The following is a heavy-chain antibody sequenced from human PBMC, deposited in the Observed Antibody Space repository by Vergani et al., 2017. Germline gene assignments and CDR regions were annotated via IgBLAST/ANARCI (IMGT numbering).Heavy chain of an antibody. D-gene: IGHD3-10*01. V-gene: IGHV4-61*02. J-gene: IGHJ5*02. CDR2: IHSSGTT. Sequence: QVQLHESGPGLAKPSQTLSLTFTVSGGSITSGSFYWSWIRQPAGKGLAWIGRIHSSGTTNYNPSLKSRVTLSVDTSKNKLSLRMTSVTAADTAVYYCARDSWTSELRGVYWFDTWGQGTLVSVSS. CDR1: GGSITSGSFY. CDR3: ARDSWTSELRGVYWFDT.